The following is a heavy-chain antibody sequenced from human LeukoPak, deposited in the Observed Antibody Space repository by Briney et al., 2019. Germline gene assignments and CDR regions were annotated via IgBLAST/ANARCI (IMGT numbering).Heavy chain of an antibody. CDR1: GFTFSSYE. CDR3: ARELVRGDYYFDY. Sequence: PGGSMRLSCAAGGFTFSSYEMNWVRQAPGKGLELVSYISSSCSTIYYADSVKGRFTISRDNAKNSLYLQMNSLRAEDTAVYYCARELVRGDYYFDYWGQGTLVSVSS. D-gene: IGHD4-17*01. V-gene: IGHV3-48*03. CDR2: ISSSCSTI. J-gene: IGHJ4*02.